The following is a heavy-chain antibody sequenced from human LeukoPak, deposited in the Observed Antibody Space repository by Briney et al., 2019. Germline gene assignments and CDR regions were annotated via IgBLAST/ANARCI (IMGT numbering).Heavy chain of an antibody. Sequence: GVSLRLSCAASGVSFSSYAMSWVRQAPGKGLEWVSTITDSGGRTFYADSVKGRVTISRDNSKNTLYLQMNSLRAEDTALYYCAKGGRSSTYTFDIWGQGTMVTVSS. CDR3: AKGGRSSTYTFDI. CDR2: ITDSGGRT. CDR1: GVSFSSYA. J-gene: IGHJ3*02. D-gene: IGHD3-16*01. V-gene: IGHV3-23*01.